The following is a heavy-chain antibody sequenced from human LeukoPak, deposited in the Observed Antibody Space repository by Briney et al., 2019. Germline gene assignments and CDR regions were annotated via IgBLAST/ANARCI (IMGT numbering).Heavy chain of an antibody. CDR3: AKDTQVVPAATPDY. D-gene: IGHD2-2*01. Sequence: GGSLRLSCAASGFTFSSYAMRWVRQAPGKGLEWVSAISGSGGSTYYADSVKGRFTISRDNSKNTLYLQMNSLRAEDTAVYYCAKDTQVVPAATPDYWGQGTLVTVSS. V-gene: IGHV3-23*01. J-gene: IGHJ4*02. CDR2: ISGSGGST. CDR1: GFTFSSYA.